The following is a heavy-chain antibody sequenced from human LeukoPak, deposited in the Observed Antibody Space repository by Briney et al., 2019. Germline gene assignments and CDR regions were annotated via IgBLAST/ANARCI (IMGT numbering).Heavy chain of an antibody. V-gene: IGHV1-18*01. J-gene: IGHJ4*02. Sequence: VASVKVSCKASGYTFTSYGISRVRQAPGQGLEWMGWISAYNGNTNYAQKLQGRVTMTTDTSTSTAYMELRSLRSDDTAVYYCARDRCSGGSCYEVDYWGQGTLVTVSS. CDR2: ISAYNGNT. CDR3: ARDRCSGGSCYEVDY. D-gene: IGHD2-15*01. CDR1: GYTFTSYG.